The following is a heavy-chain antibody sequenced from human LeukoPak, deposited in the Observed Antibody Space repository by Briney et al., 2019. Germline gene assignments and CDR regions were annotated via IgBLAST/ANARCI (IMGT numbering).Heavy chain of an antibody. J-gene: IGHJ4*02. CDR1: GFTFGDYT. V-gene: IGHV3-49*04. D-gene: IGHD3-10*01. CDR2: IRSEAYGGTT. CDR3: TRGRYYGSGSYLIDY. Sequence: GGSLRLSCVASGFTFGDYTINWVRQAPVKGLDWVSFIRSEAYGGTTEYAASVKGRFTVSRDDSKSIAYLQMNSLETEDTAVYYCTRGRYYGSGSYLIDYWGQGTLVTVSS.